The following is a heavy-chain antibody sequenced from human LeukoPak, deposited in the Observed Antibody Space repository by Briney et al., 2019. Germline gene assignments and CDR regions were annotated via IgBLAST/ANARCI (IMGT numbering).Heavy chain of an antibody. Sequence: GGSLRLSCAASGFTFDDYAMHWVRQAPGKGLEWVSGISWNSGSIGYADSVKGRFTISRGNAKNSLYLQMNSLRAEDTALYYCAKGRSIVVVTAQDYWGQGTLVTVSS. D-gene: IGHD2-21*02. CDR1: GFTFDDYA. J-gene: IGHJ4*02. CDR2: ISWNSGSI. V-gene: IGHV3-9*01. CDR3: AKGRSIVVVTAQDY.